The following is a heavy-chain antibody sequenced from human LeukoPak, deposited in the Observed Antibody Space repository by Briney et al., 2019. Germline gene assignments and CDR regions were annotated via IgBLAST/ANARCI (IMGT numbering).Heavy chain of an antibody. J-gene: IGHJ6*02. CDR1: GFTFSSYA. Sequence: GGSLRLSCAASGFTFSSYAMSWVRQAPGKGLEWVSAISGSGGSTYYADSVKGRFTISRDNSKNSLYLQMNSLRAEDTAVYYCARRISSPYGMDVWGQGTTVTVSS. CDR3: ARRISSPYGMDV. D-gene: IGHD2-15*01. V-gene: IGHV3-23*01. CDR2: ISGSGGST.